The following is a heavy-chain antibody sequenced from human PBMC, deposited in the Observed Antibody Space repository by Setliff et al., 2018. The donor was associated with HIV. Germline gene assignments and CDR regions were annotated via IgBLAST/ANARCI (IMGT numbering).Heavy chain of an antibody. CDR2: IYYHGST. D-gene: IGHD1-26*01. Sequence: LSLTCTVSGGSISSTNYFWGWIRQPPGKGLEWIGTIYYHGSTYYNPSLKSRVTISLDTSKNRFSLNLRSVTAADTAVYYCARGFGSLDPWGKGTLVTVSS. J-gene: IGHJ5*02. V-gene: IGHV4-39*02. CDR3: ARGFGSLDP. CDR1: GGSISSTNYF.